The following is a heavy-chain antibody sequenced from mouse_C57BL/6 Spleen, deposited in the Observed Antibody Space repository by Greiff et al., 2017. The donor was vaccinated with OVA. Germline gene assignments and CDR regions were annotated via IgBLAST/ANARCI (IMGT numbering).Heavy chain of an antibody. CDR3: AREGLDYYGSSWYFDV. CDR2: IYPGDGDT. J-gene: IGHJ1*03. V-gene: IGHV1-82*01. Sequence: QVQLQQSGPELVKPGASVKISCKASGYAFSSSWMNWVKQRPGKGLEWIGRIYPGDGDTNYNGKFKGKATLTADKSSSTAYMQLSSLTSEDSAVYFCAREGLDYYGSSWYFDVWGTGTTVTVSA. CDR1: GYAFSSSW. D-gene: IGHD1-1*01.